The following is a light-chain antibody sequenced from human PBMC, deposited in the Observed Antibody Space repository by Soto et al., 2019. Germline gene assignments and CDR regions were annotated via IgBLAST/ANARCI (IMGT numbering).Light chain of an antibody. CDR1: SSDIGVYDY. CDR3: GSYAGTKNFVV. Sequence: QSALTQPPSASGSPGQSVTISCTGTSSDIGVYDYVSWYQRHPGKAPKLVIYDVTKRPSGVPDRFSGSKSGNTASLTVSGLQAEDEADYFCGSYAGTKNFVVFGGGTKL. CDR2: DVT. J-gene: IGLJ2*01. V-gene: IGLV2-8*01.